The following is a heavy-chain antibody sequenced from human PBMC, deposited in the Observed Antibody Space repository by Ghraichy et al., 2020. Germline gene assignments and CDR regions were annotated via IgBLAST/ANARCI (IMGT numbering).Heavy chain of an antibody. V-gene: IGHV4-39*07. CDR3: ARLEGANWVDY. CDR2: FYYGGAT. CDR1: GDSTSSGTDY. D-gene: IGHD1-1*01. Sequence: SLTCNVSGDSTSSGTDYWGWIRQPPGKGLEWIGSFYYGGATYYNPSLKSRVSISADRSKNQFSLKVSSVTAADTAVYYCARLEGANWVDYWGQGTLVTVAS. J-gene: IGHJ4*02.